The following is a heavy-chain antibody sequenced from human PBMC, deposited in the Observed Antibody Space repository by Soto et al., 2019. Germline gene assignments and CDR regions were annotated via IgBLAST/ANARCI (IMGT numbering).Heavy chain of an antibody. CDR3: ARKKVVKTEGPGPIDF. D-gene: IGHD3-22*01. CDR2: IFYIGNT. Sequence: SETLSLTCNVSGDSITGYYWSWIRQPPGKGLEWLGNIFYIGNTNYNPSLKSRVSISVTSKNQFSLRLTSVTTAETAIYYCARKKVVKTEGPGPIDFWGQGALLTVSS. CDR1: GDSITGYY. V-gene: IGHV4-59*01. J-gene: IGHJ4*02.